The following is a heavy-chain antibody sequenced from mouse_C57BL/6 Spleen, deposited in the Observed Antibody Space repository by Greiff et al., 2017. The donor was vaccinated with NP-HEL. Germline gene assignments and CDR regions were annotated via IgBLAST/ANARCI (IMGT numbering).Heavy chain of an antibody. J-gene: IGHJ4*01. Sequence: QVQLQQPGAELVKPGASVKLSCKASGYTFNSYWMQWVKQRPGQGLEWIGEIDPSDSYTNYNQKFKGKATLTVDTSSSTAYMQLSSLTSEDSAVYYCARSRRRYAMDCWGQGASVTVSS. V-gene: IGHV1-50*01. CDR2: IDPSDSYT. CDR1: GYTFNSYW. CDR3: ARSRRRYAMDC.